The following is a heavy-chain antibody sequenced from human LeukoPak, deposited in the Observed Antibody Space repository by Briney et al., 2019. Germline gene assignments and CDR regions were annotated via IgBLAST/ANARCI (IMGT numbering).Heavy chain of an antibody. V-gene: IGHV4-34*01. D-gene: IGHD3-9*01. J-gene: IGHJ4*02. Sequence: SETLSLTCAVYGGSFSGYYWSWIRQPPGKGLEWIGSIYYSGSTYYNPSLKSRVTISVDTSKNQFSLKLSSVTAADTAVYYCARLPRYYDILTGYGVGYFDYWGQGTLVTVSS. CDR3: ARLPRYYDILTGYGVGYFDY. CDR2: IYYSGST. CDR1: GGSFSGYY.